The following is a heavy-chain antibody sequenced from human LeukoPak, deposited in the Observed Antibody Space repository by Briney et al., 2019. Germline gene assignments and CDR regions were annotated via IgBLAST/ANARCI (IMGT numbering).Heavy chain of an antibody. CDR2: ISYDGSNK. CDR1: GFTFSSYA. Sequence: GGSLRLSCAASGFTFSSYAMHWVRQAPGKGLEWVAVISYDGSNKYYADSVKGRLTISRDNSKNTLYLQMNRLRDEDTAVYYCARDIVLEGYFDCWGQGTPVTVSS. V-gene: IGHV3-30*04. CDR3: ARDIVLEGYFDC. D-gene: IGHD2-8*01. J-gene: IGHJ4*02.